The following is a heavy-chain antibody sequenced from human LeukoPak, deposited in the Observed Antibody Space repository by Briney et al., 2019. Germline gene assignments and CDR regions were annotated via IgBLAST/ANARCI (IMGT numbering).Heavy chain of an antibody. CDR3: AKEGDVWGSYRQHY. D-gene: IGHD3-16*02. CDR1: GFTFSSYA. J-gene: IGHJ4*02. Sequence: GGSLRLSCAASGFTFSSYAMSGVRQAPGKGLEWVSAISGSGGSTYYADSVKGRFTISRDNSKNTLYLQMNSLRAEDTAVYYCAKEGDVWGSYRQHYWGQGTLVTVSS. V-gene: IGHV3-23*01. CDR2: ISGSGGST.